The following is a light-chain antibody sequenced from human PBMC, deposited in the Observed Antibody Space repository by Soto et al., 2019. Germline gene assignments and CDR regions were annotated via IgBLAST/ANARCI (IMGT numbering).Light chain of an antibody. CDR1: SSDVGGYNY. CDR3: SSYRSSSLYV. Sequence: QSALTQPASVSGSPGQSITISCTGTSSDVGGYNYVSWYQQRPGKAPKLMIYEVSNRPSGVSNRFSGSKSGNTASLTISGLQTEDEADYYCSSYRSSSLYVFGRGTKLTVL. CDR2: EVS. J-gene: IGLJ1*01. V-gene: IGLV2-14*01.